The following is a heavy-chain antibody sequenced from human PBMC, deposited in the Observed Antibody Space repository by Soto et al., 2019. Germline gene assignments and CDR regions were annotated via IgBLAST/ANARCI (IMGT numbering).Heavy chain of an antibody. D-gene: IGHD3-10*01. V-gene: IGHV1-69*12. CDR3: ARNYYGSGSYYSDY. J-gene: IGHJ4*02. CDR2: IIPIFGTA. CDR1: GGTFSTYA. Sequence: QVQLVQSGAEVKKPGSLVKVSCKGSGGTFSTYAISWVRQAPGQGLEWMGGIIPIFGTADYAQKFQGRVTITADESTSTAYMELSSLRSEDTAVYYCARNYYGSGSYYSDYWGQGTLVTVSS.